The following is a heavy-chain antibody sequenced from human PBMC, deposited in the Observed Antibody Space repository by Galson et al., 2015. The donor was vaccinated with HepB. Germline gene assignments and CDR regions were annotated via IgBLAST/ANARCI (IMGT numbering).Heavy chain of an antibody. Sequence: SLRLSCAASGFTFSSYGMHWVRQAPGKGLEWVAVIWYDGSNKYYADSVKGRFTISRDNSKNTLYLQMNSLRAEDTAVYYCARDLFRGGSSCGYWGQGTLVTVSS. CDR3: ARDLFRGGSSCGY. J-gene: IGHJ4*02. D-gene: IGHD6-13*01. CDR1: GFTFSSYG. CDR2: IWYDGSNK. V-gene: IGHV3-33*01.